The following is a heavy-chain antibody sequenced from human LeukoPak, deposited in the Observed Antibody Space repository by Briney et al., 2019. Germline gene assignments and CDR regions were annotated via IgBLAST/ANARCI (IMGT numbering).Heavy chain of an antibody. D-gene: IGHD6-19*01. V-gene: IGHV1-2*02. CDR3: ARSLSPYGSGWNDAFAI. J-gene: IGHJ3*02. Sequence: ASVKVSCKASVYTFTDYYIHWVRQAPGQGLEWMGWINPNSGDTNYAQRFQGRVTMTSDTSISTAYVEVSSLRSDDTAVFYCARSLSPYGSGWNDAFAIWGRETIVTVSS. CDR2: INPNSGDT. CDR1: VYTFTDYY.